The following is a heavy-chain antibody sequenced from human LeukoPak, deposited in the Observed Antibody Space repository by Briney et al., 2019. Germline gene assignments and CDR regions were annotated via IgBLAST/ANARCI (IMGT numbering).Heavy chain of an antibody. D-gene: IGHD5-12*01. CDR3: ARGLVATIGSFDY. J-gene: IGHJ4*02. Sequence: SVKVSCKASGGTFSSYAISWVRQAPGQGLEWMEGIIPIFGTANYAQKFQGRVTITTDESTSTAYMELSSLRSEDTAVYYCARGLVATIGSFDYWGQGTLVTVSS. CDR2: IIPIFGTA. V-gene: IGHV1-69*05. CDR1: GGTFSSYA.